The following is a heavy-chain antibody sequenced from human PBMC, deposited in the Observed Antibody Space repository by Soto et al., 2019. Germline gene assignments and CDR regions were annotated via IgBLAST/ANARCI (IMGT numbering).Heavy chain of an antibody. CDR1: GGSISSSSYY. CDR3: ARRGPPPHYDILTGYYYYGMDV. D-gene: IGHD3-9*01. V-gene: IGHV4-39*01. Sequence: SETLSLTCTVSGGSISSSSYYWGWIRQPPGKGLEWIGSIYYSGSTYYNPSLKSRVTISVDTSKNQFSLKLSSVTAADTAVYYCARRGPPPHYDILTGYYYYGMDVWGQGTTVTVS. CDR2: IYYSGST. J-gene: IGHJ6*02.